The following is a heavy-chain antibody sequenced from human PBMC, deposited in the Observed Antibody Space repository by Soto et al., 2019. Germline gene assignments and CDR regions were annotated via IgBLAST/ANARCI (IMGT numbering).Heavy chain of an antibody. CDR1: CGSISSGGYY. Sequence: SETLSLTCTVSCGSISSGGYYWSWIRQHPGKGLEWIGYIYYSGSTYYNPSLKSRVTISVDTSKNQFSLKLSSVTAADTAVYYCARASIAAAGTDWFDPWGQGTLVTVSS. CDR2: IYYSGST. CDR3: ARASIAAAGTDWFDP. D-gene: IGHD6-13*01. J-gene: IGHJ5*02. V-gene: IGHV4-31*03.